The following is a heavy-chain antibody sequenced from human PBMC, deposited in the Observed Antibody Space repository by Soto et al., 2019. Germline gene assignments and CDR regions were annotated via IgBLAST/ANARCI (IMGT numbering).Heavy chain of an antibody. D-gene: IGHD3-22*01. CDR1: GGSISSGGYY. Sequence: QSLTCTVSGGSISSGGYYWSWIRQHPGKGLEWIGYIYYSGNTYYNPSLKSRVTISVDTSKNQFSLKLSSVTAADTAVYYCARTNYYGSSGLYYFDSWGQGTLVTVSS. J-gene: IGHJ4*02. V-gene: IGHV4-31*03. CDR2: IYYSGNT. CDR3: ARTNYYGSSGLYYFDS.